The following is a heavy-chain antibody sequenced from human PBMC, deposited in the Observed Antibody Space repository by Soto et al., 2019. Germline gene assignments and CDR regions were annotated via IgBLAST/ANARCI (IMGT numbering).Heavy chain of an antibody. Sequence: PSETLSLTCTVSGGSISGYYWSWIRQPPGKGLEWIGYMYNTGSTVYNPSFKSRVTISVDTSKNQFSLKLNSVTAADTAVYYCAKDSEGSWFDAFDIWGQGTMVTVSS. D-gene: IGHD6-13*01. CDR3: AKDSEGSWFDAFDI. CDR2: MYNTGST. CDR1: GGSISGYY. V-gene: IGHV4-59*01. J-gene: IGHJ3*02.